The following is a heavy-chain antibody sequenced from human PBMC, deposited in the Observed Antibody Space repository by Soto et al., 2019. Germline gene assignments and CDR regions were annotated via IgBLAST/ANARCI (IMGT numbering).Heavy chain of an antibody. D-gene: IGHD3-3*01. CDR3: TTALGQIWSGYYTRAFDI. CDR1: GFTFSNAW. CDR2: IKSKTDGGTT. V-gene: IGHV3-15*01. J-gene: IGHJ3*02. Sequence: PGGSLRLSCAASGFTFSNAWMSWVRQAPGKGLEWVGRIKSKTDGGTTDYAAPVKGRFTISRDDSKNTLYLQMNSLKTEDTAVYYCTTALGQIWSGYYTRAFDIWGQGTMVTVAS.